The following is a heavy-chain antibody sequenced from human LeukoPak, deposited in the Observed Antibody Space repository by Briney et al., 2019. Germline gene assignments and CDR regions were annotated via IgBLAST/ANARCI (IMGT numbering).Heavy chain of an antibody. J-gene: IGHJ4*02. CDR1: GFTFSSYA. CDR2: ISGSGGST. CDR3: AKVGGSGSYYEY. V-gene: IGHV3-23*01. Sequence: GGSLRLSCAASGFTFSSYAMSWVRQAPGKGLEWVSAISGSGGSTYYADSVKGRFTTSRDNSKNTLYLQMNSLRAEDTAVYYCAKVGGSGSYYEYWGQGTLVTVSS. D-gene: IGHD3-10*01.